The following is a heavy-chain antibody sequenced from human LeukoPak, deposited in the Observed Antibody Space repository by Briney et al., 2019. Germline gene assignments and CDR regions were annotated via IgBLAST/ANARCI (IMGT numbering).Heavy chain of an antibody. CDR2: IYHSGST. J-gene: IGHJ4*02. Sequence: PSETLSLTCTVSGYSISSGYYWGWIRQPPGKGLEWIGSIYHSGSTYYNPSLKSRVTISVDTSKNQFSLKVTSVTAADTAVYYCAREAFSSGYYDDYWGQGTLVTVSS. CDR3: AREAFSSGYYDDY. D-gene: IGHD3-22*01. CDR1: GYSISSGYY. V-gene: IGHV4-38-2*02.